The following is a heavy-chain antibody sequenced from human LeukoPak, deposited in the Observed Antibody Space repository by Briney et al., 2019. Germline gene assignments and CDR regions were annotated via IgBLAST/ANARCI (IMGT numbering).Heavy chain of an antibody. J-gene: IGHJ4*02. CDR2: IYYSGST. CDR3: ARAYGSYSFDY. CDR1: GASISSYY. D-gene: IGHD1-26*01. V-gene: IGHV4-59*01. Sequence: PSETLSLTCTVSGASISSYYWSWIRQPPGKGLEWIAYIYYSGSTNYNPSLKSRVTISVDTSKNQFSLKLSSVTAADTAVYYCARAYGSYSFDYWGQGTLVTVSS.